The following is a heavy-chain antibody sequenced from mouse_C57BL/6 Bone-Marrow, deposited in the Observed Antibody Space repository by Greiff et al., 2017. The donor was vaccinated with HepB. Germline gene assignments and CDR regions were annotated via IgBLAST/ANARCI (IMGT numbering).Heavy chain of an antibody. CDR1: GFTFSSYA. CDR3: ARGEELLRS. V-gene: IGHV5-4*03. J-gene: IGHJ2*01. Sequence: EVKVEESGGGLVKPGGSLKLSCAASGFTFSSYAMSWVRQTPEKRLEWVATISDGGSYTYYPDNVKGRFTISRDNAKNNLYLQMSHLKSEDTAMYYCARGEELLRSWGQGTTLTVSS. D-gene: IGHD1-1*01. CDR2: ISDGGSYT.